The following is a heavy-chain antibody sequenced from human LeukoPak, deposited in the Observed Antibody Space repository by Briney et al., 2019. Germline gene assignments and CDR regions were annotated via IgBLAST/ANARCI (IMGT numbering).Heavy chain of an antibody. Sequence: ASVKVSCKASGYTFTGYYMHWVRQAPGQGLEWMGWINPNSGGTNYAQKFQGRVTMTRDTSISTAYMEPSRLRSDDTAVYYCARGGIAAAGQSDYWGQGTLVTVSS. CDR1: GYTFTGYY. CDR3: ARGGIAAAGQSDY. D-gene: IGHD6-13*01. J-gene: IGHJ4*02. V-gene: IGHV1-2*02. CDR2: INPNSGGT.